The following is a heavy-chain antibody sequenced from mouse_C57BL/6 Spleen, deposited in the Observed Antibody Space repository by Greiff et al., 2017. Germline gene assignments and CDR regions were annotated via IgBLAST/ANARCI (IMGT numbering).Heavy chain of an antibody. J-gene: IGHJ3*01. V-gene: IGHV14-3*01. CDR2: IDPANGNT. CDR1: GFNIKNTY. Sequence: EVKLVESVAELVRPGASVKLSCTASGFNIKNTYMHWVKPRPDQGLEWIGRIDPANGNTKYAPKFQGKATITADTSSNTAYLQLSSLTSEDTAIYYCARSETAQATWFAYGGQGTLVTVSA. CDR3: ARSETAQATWFAY. D-gene: IGHD3-2*02.